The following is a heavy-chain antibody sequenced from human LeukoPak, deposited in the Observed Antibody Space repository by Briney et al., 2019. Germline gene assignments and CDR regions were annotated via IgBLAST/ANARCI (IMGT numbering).Heavy chain of an antibody. D-gene: IGHD6-19*01. Sequence: GGSLRLSCTVSGFTFSNLWMTWVRQAPGKGLEWVANIKQDGSDIYYMDSVKGRFTISRDNAKNSLYLQMNSLGAEDTAMYYCVGGSGWLGDSWGRGTLVTVSS. V-gene: IGHV3-7*03. CDR2: IKQDGSDI. CDR1: GFTFSNLW. CDR3: VGGSGWLGDS. J-gene: IGHJ4*02.